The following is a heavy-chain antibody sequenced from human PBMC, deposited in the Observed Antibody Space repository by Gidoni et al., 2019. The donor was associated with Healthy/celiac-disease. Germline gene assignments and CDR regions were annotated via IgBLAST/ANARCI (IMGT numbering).Heavy chain of an antibody. CDR1: GFTVSSNY. D-gene: IGHD5-18*01. Sequence: EVQLVESGGGLVQPGGSLRLSCAASGFTVSSNYMSWVRQAPGKGLEWVSVMYSGGNTYYADSVKGRFTISRHNSKNTLYLQMNSLRAEDTAVYYCARIGRSAMVDLFSYFDYWGQGTLVTVSS. CDR2: MYSGGNT. J-gene: IGHJ4*02. V-gene: IGHV3-53*04. CDR3: ARIGRSAMVDLFSYFDY.